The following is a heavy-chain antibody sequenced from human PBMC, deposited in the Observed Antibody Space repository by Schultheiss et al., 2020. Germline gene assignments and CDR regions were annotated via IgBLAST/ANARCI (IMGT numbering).Heavy chain of an antibody. Sequence: ETLSLTCAVYGGSFSGYYWSWIRQPPGKGLEWVSAISGSGGSTYYADSVKGRFTISRDNSKNTLYLQMNSLRAEDTAVYYCARADQKYSRDFDYWGQGTLVTVSS. D-gene: IGHD6-6*01. CDR3: ARADQKYSRDFDY. CDR2: ISGSGGST. V-gene: IGHV3-23*01. J-gene: IGHJ4*02. CDR1: GGSFSGYY.